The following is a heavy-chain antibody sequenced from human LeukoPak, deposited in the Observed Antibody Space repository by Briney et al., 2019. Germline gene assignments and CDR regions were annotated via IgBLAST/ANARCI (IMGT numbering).Heavy chain of an antibody. CDR2: ISSSSSYI. CDR1: GFTFSSYS. D-gene: IGHD3-3*01. J-gene: IGHJ4*02. CDR3: ARDYYDFWSGYEEYYFDY. Sequence: PGRSLRLSCAASGFTFSSYSMNWVRQAPGKGLEWVSSISSSSSYIYYADSVKGRFTISRDNAKNSLYLQMNSLRAEDTAVYYCARDYYDFWSGYEEYYFDYWGQGTLVTVSS. V-gene: IGHV3-21*01.